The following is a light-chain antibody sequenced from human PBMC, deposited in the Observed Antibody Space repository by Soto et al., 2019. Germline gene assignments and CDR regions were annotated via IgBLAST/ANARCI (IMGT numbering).Light chain of an antibody. Sequence: DVQMTQSNTPLSASIGDRVTITCRASQSISGWLAWYQQKPGKAPKLLIYAASSLQSGVPSRFSGSGSGTHFTLTISSLQPEDFATYYCQQANTFPLPFGQGTRLEIK. CDR2: AAS. CDR3: QQANTFPLP. J-gene: IGKJ5*01. V-gene: IGKV1-12*01. CDR1: QSISGW.